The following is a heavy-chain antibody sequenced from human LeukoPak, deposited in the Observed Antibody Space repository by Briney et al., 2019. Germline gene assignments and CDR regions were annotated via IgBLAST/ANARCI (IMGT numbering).Heavy chain of an antibody. Sequence: GGSLRLSCEASGFSFSTYWMTWVRQAPGKGLEWVANMNEDGSEKNYLDSVKGRFTISRDNAKNSLYLQMNRLRVEDTATYYCTKGGHLDYWGQGTLVTVSS. CDR2: MNEDGSEK. J-gene: IGHJ4*02. CDR3: TKGGHLDY. V-gene: IGHV3-7*01. CDR1: GFSFSTYW. D-gene: IGHD3-16*01.